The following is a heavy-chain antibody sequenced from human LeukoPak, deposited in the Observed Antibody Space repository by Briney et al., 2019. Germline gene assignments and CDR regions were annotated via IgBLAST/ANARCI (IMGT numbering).Heavy chain of an antibody. V-gene: IGHV3-7*03. CDR2: IKQEGSEK. Sequence: PGGSLRLYCAASGFTFSSYWMSWVRQAPGKGLEWVANIKQEGSEKYYVDSVKGRFTISRDNAKNSLYLQMNSLRAEDTAVYYCATENDDAFDIWGQGTMVTVSS. CDR1: GFTFSSYW. J-gene: IGHJ3*02. CDR3: ATENDDAFDI. D-gene: IGHD1-1*01.